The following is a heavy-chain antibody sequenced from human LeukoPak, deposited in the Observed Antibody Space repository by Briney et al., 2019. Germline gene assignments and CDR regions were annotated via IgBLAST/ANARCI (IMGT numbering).Heavy chain of an antibody. V-gene: IGHV4-39*01. CDR1: GFTFNSYW. CDR3: ARHSGGWNYDILTGYSFDF. D-gene: IGHD3-9*01. J-gene: IGHJ4*02. CDR2: IYYTGST. Sequence: GSLRLSCAASGFTFNSYWMAWVRQPPGKGLEWIGSIYYTGSTYYTPSLKSRVTISVDTSKNQFSLKLSSVTAADTAVYYCARHSGGWNYDILTGYSFDFWGQGTLVTVSS.